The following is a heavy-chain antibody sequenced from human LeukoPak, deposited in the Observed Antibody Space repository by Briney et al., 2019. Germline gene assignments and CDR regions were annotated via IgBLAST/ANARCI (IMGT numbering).Heavy chain of an antibody. D-gene: IGHD3-9*01. Sequence: GASVKVSCKASGGTFTNYAINWVRQAPGQGLEWMGRIIPILDVTNYAQKFQGRVTITADQSTSSDYMELSSLRSEDTAVYYCARRGGVDILTGFQYWGQGTLVTVSS. J-gene: IGHJ4*02. V-gene: IGHV1-69*04. CDR1: GGTFTNYA. CDR2: IIPILDVT. CDR3: ARRGGVDILTGFQY.